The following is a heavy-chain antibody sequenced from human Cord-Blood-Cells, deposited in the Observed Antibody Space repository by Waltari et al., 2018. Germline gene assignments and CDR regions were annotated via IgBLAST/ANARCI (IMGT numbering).Heavy chain of an antibody. Sequence: QVQLQESGPGLVKPSQTLSLTCTVSGGSISSGGYYWSWIRKHLGKGLEWIGYIYLSGFACDSPSLKSRVTLSVDTSKTLCSLKLSSVTAADTAVYYCARADRVYDILTGHDAFDIWGQGTMVTVSS. CDR1: GGSISSGGYY. CDR3: ARADRVYDILTGHDAFDI. V-gene: IGHV4-31*03. J-gene: IGHJ3*02. D-gene: IGHD3-9*01. CDR2: IYLSGFA.